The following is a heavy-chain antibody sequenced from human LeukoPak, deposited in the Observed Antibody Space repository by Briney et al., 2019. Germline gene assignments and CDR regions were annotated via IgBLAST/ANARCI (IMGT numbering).Heavy chain of an antibody. CDR2: IYYSGST. J-gene: IGHJ5*02. Sequence: PSETQSLTCTVSGRSIRRYYWSWIRQPPGKGLEWVGYIYYSGSTKDNPSLQSRVTIALDTSKNNFCLKLSSVTAADTAVYWWAREEKGWEGWSDGGGNWFDPWGQGTLVTVYS. D-gene: IGHD1-26*01. CDR3: AREEKGWEGWSDGGGNWFDP. CDR1: GRSIRRYY. V-gene: IGHV4-59*01.